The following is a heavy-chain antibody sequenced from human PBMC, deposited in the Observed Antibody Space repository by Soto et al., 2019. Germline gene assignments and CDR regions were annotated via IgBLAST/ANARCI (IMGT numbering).Heavy chain of an antibody. V-gene: IGHV4-39*01. CDR3: ARHTDCGSGSSCLGSDNMDTDAFDI. J-gene: IGHJ3*02. CDR2: IYYSGNT. CDR1: GGSISSDIHY. D-gene: IGHD3-10*01. Sequence: SETLSLTCTVSGGSISSDIHYWGWIRQPPGKGLEWIGTIYYSGNTHYNQSLRNRVTISMDTSKNQFSLRLTSVTAADTAVYYCARHTDCGSGSSCLGSDNMDTDAFDIWGQGTMVTVSS.